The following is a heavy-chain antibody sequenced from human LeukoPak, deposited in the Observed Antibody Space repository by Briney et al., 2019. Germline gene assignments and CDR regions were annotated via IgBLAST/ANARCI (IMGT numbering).Heavy chain of an antibody. V-gene: IGHV4-34*01. CDR2: INHSGST. Sequence: SETLSLTCAVYGGSFSGYYWSWIRQPPGKGLEWIGEINHSGSTNYNPSLKSRVTISVDTSKNQFSLKLSSVTAADTAVYYCARASTGSFYYFDYWGQGTLVTVSS. J-gene: IGHJ4*02. CDR3: ARASTGSFYYFDY. CDR1: GGSFSGYY. D-gene: IGHD3-10*01.